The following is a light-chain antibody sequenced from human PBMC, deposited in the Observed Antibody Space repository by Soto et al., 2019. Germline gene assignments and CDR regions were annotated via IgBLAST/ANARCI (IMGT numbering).Light chain of an antibody. CDR3: SSYTSGSSHYV. J-gene: IGLJ1*01. CDR1: SSDVGGYDY. V-gene: IGLV2-8*01. CDR2: EVT. Sequence: QSVLTQPPSASGSPGQSVTISCTGTSSDVGGYDYVSWYQQHPGKAPKLMIYEVTIRPSGVSDRFSGSKSGNTASLTISGLQAEDEADYHCSSYTSGSSHYVFGTGTKLTVL.